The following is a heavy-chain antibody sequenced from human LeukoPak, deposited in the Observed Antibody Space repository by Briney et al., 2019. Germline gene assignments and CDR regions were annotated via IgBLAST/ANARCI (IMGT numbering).Heavy chain of an antibody. CDR2: ISTYTGKI. V-gene: IGHV1-18*04. D-gene: IGHD3-3*01. CDR3: ARDSGTIFGIVRYYFDY. CDR1: GYTFTSCY. J-gene: IGHJ4*02. Sequence: ASVKVSCKASGYTFTSCYMHWVRQAPGQGLEWMGWISTYTGKINYAQKLQGRVTMTTDTSTSTAYMELRSLRSDDTAVYYCARDSGTIFGIVRYYFDYWGQGTLVTVSS.